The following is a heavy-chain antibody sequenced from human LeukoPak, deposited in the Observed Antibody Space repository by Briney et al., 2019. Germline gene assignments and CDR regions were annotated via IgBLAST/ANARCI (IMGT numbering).Heavy chain of an antibody. CDR1: GFTFSDYY. CDR2: ISSTGNSI. J-gene: IGHJ5*02. Sequence: AGGSLRLSCAASGFTFSDYYMSWIRQAPGKGLEWVSYISSTGNSIFYADSVKGRFTISRDNAKNSLSLQLNSLRAEDTAVYYCAKGGLRYGYWFDHWGQGILVTVSS. CDR3: AKGGLRYGYWFDH. D-gene: IGHD3-9*01. V-gene: IGHV3-11*01.